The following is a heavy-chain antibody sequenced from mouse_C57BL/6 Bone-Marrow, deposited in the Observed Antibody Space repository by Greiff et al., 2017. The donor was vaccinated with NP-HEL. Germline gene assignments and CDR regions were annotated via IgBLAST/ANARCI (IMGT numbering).Heavy chain of an antibody. Sequence: VQLQQSGAELMKPGASVKLSCKATGYTFTGYWIEWVKQRPGHGLEWIGEILPGSGSTNYIEKFKGKATFTADTSSNTAYMQLSSLTTEDSAIYYCARSKVAPCAMGYWGQGTSVTVSS. CDR2: ILPGSGST. J-gene: IGHJ4*01. CDR3: ARSKVAPCAMGY. D-gene: IGHD1-1*01. CDR1: GYTFTGYW. V-gene: IGHV1-9*01.